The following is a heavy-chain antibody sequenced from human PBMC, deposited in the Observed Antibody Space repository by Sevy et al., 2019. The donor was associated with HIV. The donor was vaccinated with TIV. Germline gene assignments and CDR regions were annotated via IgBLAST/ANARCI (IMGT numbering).Heavy chain of an antibody. D-gene: IGHD2-2*01. V-gene: IGHV1-3*01. J-gene: IGHJ5*02. CDR3: ARDAVPAAGWFDP. CDR2: INPGNGDT. Sequence: ASVKVSCKASGYTFTGYAMHWVRQAPGHSLEWMGWINPGNGDTQYSEKFQDRLRITRDTSATTVYLEMSGLRLEDTAVYYCARDAVPAAGWFDPWGQGTLVTGSS. CDR1: GYTFTGYA.